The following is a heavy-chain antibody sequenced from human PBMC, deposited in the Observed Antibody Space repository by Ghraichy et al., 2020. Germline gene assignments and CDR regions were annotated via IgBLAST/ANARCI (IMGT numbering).Heavy chain of an antibody. Sequence: GESLNISCAASRFTFSDYYMSWILQAPRKGLEWVSYISNSGTTISFADSVRGRFTVSRDNAKNSLYLQMNSLRAEDTAVYYCARVGSIAAAGTSDYWGQGALVTVSS. CDR3: ARVGSIAAAGTSDY. CDR1: RFTFSDYY. CDR2: ISNSGTTI. D-gene: IGHD6-13*01. J-gene: IGHJ4*02. V-gene: IGHV3-11*01.